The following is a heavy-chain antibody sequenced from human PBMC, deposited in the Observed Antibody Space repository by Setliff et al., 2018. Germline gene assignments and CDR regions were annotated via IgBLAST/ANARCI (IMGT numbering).Heavy chain of an antibody. CDR2: FDLEDGET. Sequence: PSVKVSCKVSGYTLTELSMHWVRQAPGKGLEWMGGFDLEDGETIYAQKFQGRVTMTEDTSTDTAYMELSSLRSEDTAVYYCVTDQKWLVLSSGHDAFDIWGQGTMVTVSS. J-gene: IGHJ3*02. CDR1: GYTLTELS. V-gene: IGHV1-24*01. CDR3: VTDQKWLVLSSGHDAFDI. D-gene: IGHD6-19*01.